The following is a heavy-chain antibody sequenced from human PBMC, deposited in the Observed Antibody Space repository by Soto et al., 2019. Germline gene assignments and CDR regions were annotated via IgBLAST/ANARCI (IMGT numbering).Heavy chain of an antibody. V-gene: IGHV3-23*01. CDR3: AKDYDSSSSRSDYYYYYMDV. D-gene: IGHD6-6*01. J-gene: IGHJ6*03. CDR2: ISGSGGST. Sequence: PGGSLRLSCAASGCTFISYAMSWVRQATGKGLEWVSAISGSGGSTYYADSVKGRFTISRDNSKNTLYLQMNSLRAEDTAVYYCAKDYDSSSSRSDYYYYYMDVWGKGTTVTVSS. CDR1: GCTFISYA.